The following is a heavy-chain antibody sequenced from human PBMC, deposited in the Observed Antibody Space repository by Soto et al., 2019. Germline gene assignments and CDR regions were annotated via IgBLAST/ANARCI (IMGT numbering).Heavy chain of an antibody. CDR2: IYLGGSI. J-gene: IGHJ4*02. CDR1: GGSISSGY. D-gene: IGHD5-12*01. V-gene: IGHV4-59*01. Sequence: PSETLSLTCSVSGGSISSGYWTWIRHPPGKGLEWIGYIYLGGSINYNPSLKSRVIISVDTAKNQFSLSLSSVTAADTAVYYCAAGGGLPRYYWGQGTLVSVTT. CDR3: AAGGGLPRYY.